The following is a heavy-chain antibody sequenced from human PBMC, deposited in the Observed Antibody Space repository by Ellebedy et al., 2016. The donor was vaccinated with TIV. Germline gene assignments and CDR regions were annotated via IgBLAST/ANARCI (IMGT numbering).Heavy chain of an antibody. V-gene: IGHV1-69*13. CDR2: IIPMFGTA. J-gene: IGHJ6*02. Sequence: AASVKVSCKASGGTFSRYGFNWVRQAPGLGLEWMGGIIPMFGTAKYAEKFQGRVTITADESTSTASMELASLTSEDTAVYFCARDGSPTDAGYAYYGMDVWGQGTTVSVS. CDR1: GGTFSRYG. CDR3: ARDGSPTDAGYAYYGMDV. D-gene: IGHD2-2*03.